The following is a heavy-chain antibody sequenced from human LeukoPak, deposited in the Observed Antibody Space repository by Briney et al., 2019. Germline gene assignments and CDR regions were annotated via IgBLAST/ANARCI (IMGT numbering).Heavy chain of an antibody. CDR2: ISGSGGST. CDR3: AKANYDSSGYYFDY. D-gene: IGHD3-22*01. Sequence: GGSPRLSCAASGFTFSSYAMSWVRQAPGKGLEWVSTISGSGGSTYSADSVKGRFTISRDNSKNTLYLEMNCLRAEDTAVYFCAKANYDSSGYYFDYWGQGNLVTVSS. CDR1: GFTFSSYA. V-gene: IGHV3-23*01. J-gene: IGHJ4*02.